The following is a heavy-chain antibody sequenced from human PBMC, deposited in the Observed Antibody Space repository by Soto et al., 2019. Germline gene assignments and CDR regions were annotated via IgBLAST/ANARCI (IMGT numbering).Heavy chain of an antibody. D-gene: IGHD6-19*01. V-gene: IGHV3-30*03. Sequence: QVQLVESGGGVVQPGRSLRLSCAASGFTFSSYGMHWVRQAPGKGLEWVAVISYDGSNKYYADSVKGRFTISRDNSKNTLYLQMNSLRAEDTAVYYCATGTWQWLVGVYFDYWGQGTLVTVSS. CDR1: GFTFSSYG. J-gene: IGHJ4*02. CDR2: ISYDGSNK. CDR3: ATGTWQWLVGVYFDY.